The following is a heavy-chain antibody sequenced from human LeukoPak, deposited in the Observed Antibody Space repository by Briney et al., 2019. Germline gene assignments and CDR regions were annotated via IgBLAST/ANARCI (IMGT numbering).Heavy chain of an antibody. V-gene: IGHV3-23*01. CDR2: ISGSGAYT. J-gene: IGHJ6*03. Sequence: GGSLRLSCAASGLTFSNYAMSWVRQAPGKGLEWVSAISGSGAYTYYADSVKGRLTISRDNSKNTLYLQMNSLRAEDTAVYYCGGSAAHYYYMDVWGKGTTVTVSS. CDR3: GGSAAHYYYMDV. D-gene: IGHD2-2*01. CDR1: GLTFSNYA.